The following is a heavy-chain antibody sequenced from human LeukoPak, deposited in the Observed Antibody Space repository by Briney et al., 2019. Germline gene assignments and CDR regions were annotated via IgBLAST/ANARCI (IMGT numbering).Heavy chain of an antibody. J-gene: IGHJ3*02. CDR1: GFTFSSYS. Sequence: GGSLRLSCAASGFTFSSYSMNWVRQAPGKGLEWVSSISSSSSYIYYADPVKGRFTISRDNAKNSLYLQMNSLRAEDTAVYYCARDPGYSYGYDAFDIWGQGTMVTVSS. D-gene: IGHD5-18*01. CDR2: ISSSSSYI. V-gene: IGHV3-21*01. CDR3: ARDPGYSYGYDAFDI.